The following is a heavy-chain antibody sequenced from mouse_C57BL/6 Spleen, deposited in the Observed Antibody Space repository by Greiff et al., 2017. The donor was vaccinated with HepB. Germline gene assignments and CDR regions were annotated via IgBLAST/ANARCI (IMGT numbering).Heavy chain of an antibody. J-gene: IGHJ3*01. Sequence: VKLQESGPELVKPGASVKISCKASGYAFSSSWMNWVKQRPGKGLEWIGRIYPGDGDTNYNGKFKGKATLTADKSSSTAYMQLSSLTSEDSAVYFCARDGLAWFAYWGQGTLVTVSA. V-gene: IGHV1-82*01. CDR2: IYPGDGDT. CDR3: ARDGLAWFAY. D-gene: IGHD4-1*01. CDR1: GYAFSSSW.